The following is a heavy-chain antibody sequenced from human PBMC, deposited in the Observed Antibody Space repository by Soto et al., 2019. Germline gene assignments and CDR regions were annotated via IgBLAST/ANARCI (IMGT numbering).Heavy chain of an antibody. J-gene: IGHJ5*02. CDR2: IYYSGST. CDR1: GFSISSGDYY. D-gene: IGHD4-17*01. Sequence: PSETLSLTCTVSGFSISSGDYYWSWIRQPPGKGLEWIGYIYYSGSTYYNPSLKSRVTISVDTSKNQFSLKLSSVTAADTAVYYCARTVPRPDNWFDPWGQGTLVTVSS. V-gene: IGHV4-30-4*01. CDR3: ARTVPRPDNWFDP.